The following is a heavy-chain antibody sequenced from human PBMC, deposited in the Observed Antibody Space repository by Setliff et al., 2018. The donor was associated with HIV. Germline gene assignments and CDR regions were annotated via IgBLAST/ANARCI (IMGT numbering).Heavy chain of an antibody. D-gene: IGHD1-26*01. CDR3: ARIRVGALLNAFDI. V-gene: IGHV1-18*01. CDR1: GHTFSNYG. Sequence: WASVKVSCKASGHTFSNYGISWVRQAPGQGLEWMGWISAYNGNTNYVQNFQGRVTMTIGTSTSAAYMELRSLRSDDTAVYYCARIRVGALLNAFDIWGQGTMVTVSS. J-gene: IGHJ3*02. CDR2: ISAYNGNT.